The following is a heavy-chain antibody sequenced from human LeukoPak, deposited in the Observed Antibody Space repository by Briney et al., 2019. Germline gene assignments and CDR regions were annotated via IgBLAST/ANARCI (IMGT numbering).Heavy chain of an antibody. CDR1: GFTFSSYW. J-gene: IGHJ4*02. CDR3: ASDREYYYGSVSFDY. V-gene: IGHV3-7*04. D-gene: IGHD3-10*01. Sequence: GGSLRLSCAVSGFTFSSYWMRWVSQAPGKGLEWVANIKQDGSDKYYVYSVKCRFTISRDNAKNTLYLQMNSLRPEDTAVYYCASDREYYYGSVSFDYWGQGTLVTVSS. CDR2: IKQDGSDK.